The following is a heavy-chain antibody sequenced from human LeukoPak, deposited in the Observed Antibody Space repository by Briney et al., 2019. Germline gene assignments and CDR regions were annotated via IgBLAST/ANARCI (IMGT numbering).Heavy chain of an antibody. CDR3: AKVMEYIVVVSPYYCDY. CDR1: GFTVSSNE. V-gene: IGHV3-23*01. Sequence: AGGSLRLSCAASGFTVSSNEMSWVRQAPGKGLEWVSSISGSGGDTYYADSVKGRFTISRDNSKNTLFLQMNSLRAEDTAVYYCAKVMEYIVVVSPYYCDYWGQGTLVTVSS. CDR2: ISGSGGDT. J-gene: IGHJ4*02. D-gene: IGHD2-2*01.